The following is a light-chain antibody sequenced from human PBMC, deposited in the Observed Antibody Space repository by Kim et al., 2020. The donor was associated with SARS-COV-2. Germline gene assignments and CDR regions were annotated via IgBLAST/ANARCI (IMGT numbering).Light chain of an antibody. Sequence: VSPGQTASITCPGDKLGDKYACWYQQKPGQSPVLVIYQDSKRPSGIPARFSGANSGNTATLTISGTQAMDEADYYCQAWDSSTHVVFGGGTQLTVL. CDR2: QDS. CDR3: QAWDSSTHVV. J-gene: IGLJ2*01. CDR1: KLGDKY. V-gene: IGLV3-1*01.